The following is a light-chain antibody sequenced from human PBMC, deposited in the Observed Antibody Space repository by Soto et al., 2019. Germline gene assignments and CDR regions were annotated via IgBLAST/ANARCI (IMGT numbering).Light chain of an antibody. J-gene: IGKJ1*01. Sequence: DIVMTQFPDSMTVSLGERATINCKSSQSVLKNCNNKYYLAWYQQKPGQPPKLLIYWASTRESGVPDRFSGSGSGTDFTLTINSLQAEDVAVYYCQQYYSFPRTFGQGTKVEIK. CDR2: WAS. V-gene: IGKV4-1*01. CDR1: QSVLKNCNNKYY. CDR3: QQYYSFPRT.